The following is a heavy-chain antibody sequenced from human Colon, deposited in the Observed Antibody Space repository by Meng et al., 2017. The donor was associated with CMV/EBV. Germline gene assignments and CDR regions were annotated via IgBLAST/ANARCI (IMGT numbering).Heavy chain of an antibody. CDR2: IRYDESKR. D-gene: IGHD2-15*01. CDR3: ARDIGRYCAGGTCYARPYLYDLDV. J-gene: IGHJ6*02. V-gene: IGHV3-30*02. CDR1: GFSFSKYG. Sequence: GESLKISCAASGFSFSKYGMHWVRQAPGKGLEWVTFIRYDESKRYYADSVKGRFSLSRDNSKNTLYLQVSSLRAEDTAVYYCARDIGRYCAGGTCYARPYLYDLDVWGQGTTVTVSS.